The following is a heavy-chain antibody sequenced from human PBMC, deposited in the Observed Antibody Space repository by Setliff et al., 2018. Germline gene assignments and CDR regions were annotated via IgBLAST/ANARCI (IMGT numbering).Heavy chain of an antibody. V-gene: IGHV1-3*04. CDR2: IYTDNGNT. J-gene: IGHJ6*03. Sequence: ASVKVSCKASGYTFSANAIHWVRQAPGQRLEWMGFIYTDNGNTKYSKNFQDRVAITRDTSASTAYMELSSLTSEDTAVYYCARDVAAASGTYYYYYYYMDVWGKGTTVTVSS. CDR3: ARDVAAASGTYYYYYYYMDV. D-gene: IGHD6-13*01. CDR1: GYTFSANA.